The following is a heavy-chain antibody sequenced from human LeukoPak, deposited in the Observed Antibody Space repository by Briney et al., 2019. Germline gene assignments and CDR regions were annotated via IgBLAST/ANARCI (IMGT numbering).Heavy chain of an antibody. Sequence: ASVKVSCKAYGYTFTKYLMNWVRQAPGQESEWMGWISTTTGNPTYAQGFTGRFVFSLDTSVSTAYLRITGLTAEDTAVYFCARESDSPPYYFDSWGQGTLVTVSS. CDR3: ARESDSPPYYFDS. CDR2: ISTTTGNP. J-gene: IGHJ4*02. V-gene: IGHV7-4-1*02. D-gene: IGHD2-21*02. CDR1: GYTFTKYL.